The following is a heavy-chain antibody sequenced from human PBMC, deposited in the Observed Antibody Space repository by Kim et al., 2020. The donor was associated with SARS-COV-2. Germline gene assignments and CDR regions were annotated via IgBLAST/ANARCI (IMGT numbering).Heavy chain of an antibody. CDR3: ARGAMVRGGDAFDI. Sequence: SLKGRVTISVDTSKNQLSLKLSSVSAADTAVYYCARGAMVRGGDAFDIWGQGTMVTVSS. J-gene: IGHJ3*02. V-gene: IGHV4-34*13. D-gene: IGHD3-10*01.